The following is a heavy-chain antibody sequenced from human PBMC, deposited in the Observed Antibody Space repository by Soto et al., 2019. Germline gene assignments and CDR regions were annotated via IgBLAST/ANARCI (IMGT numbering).Heavy chain of an antibody. D-gene: IGHD2-15*01. V-gene: IGHV4-59*08. CDR1: GGSLSSYC. CDR3: ARQQRGYCSGGSCYYMDV. CDR2: IYYSGST. Sequence: SETLSLTCPVSGGSLSSYCLGWIRPPPGKGLEWIGYIYYSGSTNYNPSLKSRVTISVDTSKNQFSLKLSSVTAADTAVYYCARQQRGYCSGGSCYYMDVWGKGTTVTVSS. J-gene: IGHJ6*03.